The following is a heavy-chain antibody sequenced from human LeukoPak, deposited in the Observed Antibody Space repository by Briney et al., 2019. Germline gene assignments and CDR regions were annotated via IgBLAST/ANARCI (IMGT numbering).Heavy chain of an antibody. D-gene: IGHD4-17*01. CDR3: AAEYEYGDHDY. Sequence: SXTLXLTCTVSGASLSSHYWYWIRQSPGKGLECIGYIYHSATTKYNPSLNTRVTISADTSKSQFSLTVSSVTAADTAVYYCAAEYEYGDHDYWGQGTLVTVSS. CDR1: GASLSSHY. V-gene: IGHV4-59*11. J-gene: IGHJ4*02. CDR2: IYHSATT.